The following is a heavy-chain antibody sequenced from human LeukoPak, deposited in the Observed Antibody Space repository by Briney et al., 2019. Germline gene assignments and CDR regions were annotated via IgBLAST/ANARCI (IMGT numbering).Heavy chain of an antibody. D-gene: IGHD3-10*01. CDR2: ISYDGSNK. J-gene: IGHJ4*02. V-gene: IGHV3-30*04. Sequence: GRSLRLSCAASGFTFSSYAMHWVRQAPGKGLEWVAVISYDGSNKYYADSVKGRFTISRDNSKNTLYLQMNSLRAEDTAVYYCARDRSPTYYYGSGRPSAADYWGQGTLVTVSS. CDR1: GFTFSSYA. CDR3: ARDRSPTYYYGSGRPSAADY.